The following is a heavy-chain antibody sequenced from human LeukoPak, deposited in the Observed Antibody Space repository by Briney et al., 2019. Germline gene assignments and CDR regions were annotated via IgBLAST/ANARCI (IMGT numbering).Heavy chain of an antibody. CDR1: GFTFSSYA. J-gene: IGHJ4*02. V-gene: IGHV3-23*01. D-gene: IGHD3-9*01. Sequence: GGSLRLSCAASGFTFSSYAMSWVRQALGKGLEWVSAISGSGGSTYYADSVKGRFTISRDNSKNTLYLQMNSLRAEDTAVYYCASLILTGYYADYFDYWGQGTLVTVSS. CDR2: ISGSGGST. CDR3: ASLILTGYYADYFDY.